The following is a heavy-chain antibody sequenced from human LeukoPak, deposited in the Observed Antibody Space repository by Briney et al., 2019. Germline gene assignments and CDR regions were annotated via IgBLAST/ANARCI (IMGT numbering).Heavy chain of an antibody. J-gene: IGHJ5*02. V-gene: IGHV4-30-2*01. CDR1: GGSISSDGYS. Sequence: SETLSLTCAVSGGSISSDGYSWSWIRQPPGKGLEWIGYIYHSGSIFYSPSLKSRVTISVDRSKNQFSLKLSSVTAADTAVYYCARDRSYGDYPNWFDPWGQGTLVTVSS. CDR3: ARDRSYGDYPNWFDP. CDR2: IYHSGSI. D-gene: IGHD4-17*01.